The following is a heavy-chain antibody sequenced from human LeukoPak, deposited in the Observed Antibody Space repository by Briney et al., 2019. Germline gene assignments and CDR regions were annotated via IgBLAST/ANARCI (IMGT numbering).Heavy chain of an antibody. V-gene: IGHV3-53*01. CDR3: ARASWGYGFDY. D-gene: IGHD2-15*01. Sequence: GGSLRLSCAASGFNVSSKYMSWVRQAPGKGLEWVAVIYSGGTTYYAESVKGRFTISRDNSNNTLFLQMNSLRAEDTALYYCARASWGYGFDYWGQGSLVTVSS. J-gene: IGHJ4*02. CDR1: GFNVSSKY. CDR2: IYSGGTT.